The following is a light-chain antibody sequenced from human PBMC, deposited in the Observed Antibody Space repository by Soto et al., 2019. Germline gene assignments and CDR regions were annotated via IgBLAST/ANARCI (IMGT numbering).Light chain of an antibody. CDR2: DVS. CDR1: SSDVGGYNY. V-gene: IGLV2-14*01. Sequence: QSALTQPASVSGSPGQSITISCTGTSSDVGGYNYVSWYQQHPGKAHKLVIYDVSNRPSGVSNRFSGSKSGNTASLTISGLQAEDEADYYCSSYTSSSTRDVVFGGGTKLTVL. J-gene: IGLJ2*01. CDR3: SSYTSSSTRDVV.